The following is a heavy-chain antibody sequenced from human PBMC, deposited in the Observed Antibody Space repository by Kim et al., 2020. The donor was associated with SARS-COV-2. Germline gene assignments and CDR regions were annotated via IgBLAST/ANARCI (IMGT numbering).Heavy chain of an antibody. CDR1: GGSFSGYY. V-gene: IGHV4-34*01. J-gene: IGHJ4*02. Sequence: SETLSLTCAVYGGSFSGYYWSWIRQPPGKGLEWIGEINHSGSTNYNPSLKSRVTISVDTSKNQFSLKLSSVTAADTAVYYCARSVTDYWGQGTLVTVSS. CDR3: ARSVTDY. CDR2: INHSGST. D-gene: IGHD3-10*01.